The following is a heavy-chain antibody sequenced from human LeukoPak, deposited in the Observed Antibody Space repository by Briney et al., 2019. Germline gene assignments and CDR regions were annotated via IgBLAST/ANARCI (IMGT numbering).Heavy chain of an antibody. Sequence: GGSLRLSCAASGFTFSSYWMSWVRQAPGKGLEWVANIKQDGSEKYYVDSVKGRFTISRDNSKNTLYLQMNSLRADDTALYYCARDATRGGDFDYWGQGTQVTVSS. CDR1: GFTFSSYW. CDR3: ARDATRGGDFDY. J-gene: IGHJ4*02. V-gene: IGHV3-7*01. CDR2: IKQDGSEK. D-gene: IGHD3-16*01.